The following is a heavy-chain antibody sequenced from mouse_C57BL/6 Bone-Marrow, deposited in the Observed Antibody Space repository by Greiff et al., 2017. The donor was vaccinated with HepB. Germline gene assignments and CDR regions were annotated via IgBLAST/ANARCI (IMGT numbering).Heavy chain of an antibody. J-gene: IGHJ3*01. CDR1: GYAFSSSW. CDR2: IYPGDGDT. CDR3: ARPPSTMVTTDGLWFAY. V-gene: IGHV1-82*01. Sequence: VMLVESGPELVKPGASVKISCKASGYAFSSSWMNWVKQRPGKGLEWIGRIYPGDGDTNYNGKFKGKATLTADKSSSTAYMQLSSLTSEDSAVYFCARPPSTMVTTDGLWFAYWGQGTLVTVSA. D-gene: IGHD2-2*01.